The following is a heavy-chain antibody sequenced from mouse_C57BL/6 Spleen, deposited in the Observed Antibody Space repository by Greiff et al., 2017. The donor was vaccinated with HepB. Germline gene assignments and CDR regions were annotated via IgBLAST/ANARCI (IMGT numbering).Heavy chain of an antibody. CDR3: ARGGDSSGYGFAY. CDR2: IYPGSGST. Sequence: QVHVKQPGAELVKPGASVKMSCKASGYTFTSYWITWVKQRPGQGLEWIGDIYPGSGSTNYNEKFKSKATLTVDTSSSTAYMQLSSLTSEDSAVYYCARGGDSSGYGFAYWGQGTLVTVSA. V-gene: IGHV1-55*01. D-gene: IGHD3-2*02. J-gene: IGHJ3*01. CDR1: GYTFTSYW.